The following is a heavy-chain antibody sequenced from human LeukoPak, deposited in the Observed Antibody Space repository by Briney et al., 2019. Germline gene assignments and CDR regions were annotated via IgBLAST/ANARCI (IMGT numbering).Heavy chain of an antibody. CDR2: ISGSGDST. V-gene: IGHV3-23*01. CDR3: AKVRAPSGWFNSDY. CDR1: GFTFRNYV. J-gene: IGHJ4*02. Sequence: GGSLRLSCAASGFTFRNYVMNWVRQAPGKGLEWVSGISGSGDSTYYADSVKGRFTISRDNSKNTLYLQMDSLRVEDTAAYYCAKVRAPSGWFNSDYWGQGTLVTVSS. D-gene: IGHD6-19*01.